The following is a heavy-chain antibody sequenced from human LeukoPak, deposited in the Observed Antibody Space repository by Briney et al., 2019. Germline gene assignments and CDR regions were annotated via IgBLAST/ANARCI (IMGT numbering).Heavy chain of an antibody. D-gene: IGHD1-26*01. V-gene: IGHV3-7*01. CDR3: ARGPVGAYWD. J-gene: IGHJ4*02. CDR2: IKQDGSEK. CDR1: GFTFSSYW. Sequence: PGGSLRLSCAASGFTFSSYWMSWGRQAPGKGRERVANIKQDGSEKYYVDSVKVRFTISRDNAKNSLYLQMNGLRAEDTAVYYCARGPVGAYWDWGQGTLVTVSS.